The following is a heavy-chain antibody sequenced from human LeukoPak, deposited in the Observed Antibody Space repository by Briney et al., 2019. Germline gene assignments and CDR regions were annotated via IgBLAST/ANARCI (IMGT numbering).Heavy chain of an antibody. CDR1: GGSFSGYY. J-gene: IGHJ3*02. D-gene: IGHD3-22*01. V-gene: IGHV4-59*10. Sequence: PSETLSLTCAVYGGSFSGYYWSWIRQPAGKGLEWIGRISSSGSTDYNPSLKSRVTISVDTSKNQFSLKLSSVTAADTAVYFCARGPYSYDSSGAFDIWGQGTMVTVSS. CDR2: ISSSGST. CDR3: ARGPYSYDSSGAFDI.